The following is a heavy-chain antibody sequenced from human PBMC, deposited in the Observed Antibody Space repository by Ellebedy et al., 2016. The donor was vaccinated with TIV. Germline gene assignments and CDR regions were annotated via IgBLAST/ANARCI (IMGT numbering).Heavy chain of an antibody. CDR1: GGSISSSSYY. CDR2: IYYSGST. Sequence: SETLSLXXTVSGGSISSSSYYWGWIRQPPGKGLEWIGSIYYSGSTYYNPSLKSRVTISVDTSKNQFSLKLSSVTAADTAVYYCARQSTNWFNPWGQGTLVTVSS. V-gene: IGHV4-39*01. CDR3: ARQSTNWFNP. J-gene: IGHJ5*02. D-gene: IGHD5/OR15-5a*01.